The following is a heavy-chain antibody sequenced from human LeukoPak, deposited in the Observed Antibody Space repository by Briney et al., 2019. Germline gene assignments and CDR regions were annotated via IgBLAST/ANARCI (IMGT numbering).Heavy chain of an antibody. CDR3: AQPTHDFSNGFFTY. D-gene: IGHD3-3*01. CDR2: INPHSGDT. CDR1: AFTFSGYY. J-gene: IGHJ4*02. V-gene: IGHV1-2*02. Sequence: GASVKVSCKASAFTFSGYYMNWVRQAPGQGLEWMGWINPHSGDTDYAQKFRGRISMTRDTSISTAYLELTGLTYDDTAVYYCAQPTHDFSNGFFTYWGQGTLVTVSS.